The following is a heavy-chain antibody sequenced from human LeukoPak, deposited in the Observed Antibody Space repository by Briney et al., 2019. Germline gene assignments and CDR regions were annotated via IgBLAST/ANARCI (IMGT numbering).Heavy chain of an antibody. CDR3: ARVGDYYDSSGYYRGFDY. J-gene: IGHJ4*02. D-gene: IGHD3-22*01. V-gene: IGHV4-59*01. CDR1: GGSISSYY. Sequence: SETLSLTCTVSGGSISSYYWSWIRQPLGKGLEWIGYIYYSGSTNYNPSLKSRVTISVDTSKNQFSLKLSSVTAADTAVYYCARVGDYYDSSGYYRGFDYWGQGTLVTVSS. CDR2: IYYSGST.